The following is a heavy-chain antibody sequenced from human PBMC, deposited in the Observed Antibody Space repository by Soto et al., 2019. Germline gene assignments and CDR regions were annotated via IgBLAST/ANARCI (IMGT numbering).Heavy chain of an antibody. CDR3: ARVPSLLRDY. CDR1: GFTFSSYA. CDR2: ISYDGSNK. Sequence: GGSLRLSCAASGFTFSSYAMHWVRQAPGKGLEWVAVISYDGSNKYYADSVKGRFTISRDNSKNTLYLQMNSLRAEDTAVYYCARVPSLLRDYWGPGTLVTLSS. J-gene: IGHJ4*02. V-gene: IGHV3-30-3*01.